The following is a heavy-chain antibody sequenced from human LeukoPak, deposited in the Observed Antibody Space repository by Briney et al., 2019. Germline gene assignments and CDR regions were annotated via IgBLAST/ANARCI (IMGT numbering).Heavy chain of an antibody. CDR1: GFTFSSYA. J-gene: IGHJ5*02. V-gene: IGHV3-21*01. CDR2: ISSSSSYI. Sequence: GGSLRLSCAASGFTFSSYAMSWVRQAPGKGLEWVSSISSSSSYIYYADSVKGRFTISRDNAKNSLYLQMNSLRAEDTAVYYCARDHNYDFWSGYRNWFDPWGQGTLVTVSS. CDR3: ARDHNYDFWSGYRNWFDP. D-gene: IGHD3-3*01.